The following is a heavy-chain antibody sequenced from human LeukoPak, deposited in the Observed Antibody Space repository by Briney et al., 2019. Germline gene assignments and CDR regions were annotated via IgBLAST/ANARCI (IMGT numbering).Heavy chain of an antibody. CDR3: AKVRDGGELRFLEWLLSFDY. Sequence: PGGSLRLSCAASGFAFSSYAMSWVRQAPGKGLEWVSAISGSGGSTYYADSVKGRFTISRDNSKNTLYLQMNSLRAEDTAVYYCAKVRDGGELRFLEWLLSFDYWGQGTLVTVSS. V-gene: IGHV3-23*01. CDR2: ISGSGGST. J-gene: IGHJ4*02. CDR1: GFAFSSYA. D-gene: IGHD3-3*01.